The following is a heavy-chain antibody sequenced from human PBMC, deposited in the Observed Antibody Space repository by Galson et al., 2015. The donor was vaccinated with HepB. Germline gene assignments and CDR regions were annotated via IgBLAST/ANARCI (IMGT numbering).Heavy chain of an antibody. V-gene: IGHV3-30*18. CDR3: AKTLYRNGWSHECDN. CDR1: GFTFNTYG. Sequence: SLRLSCAASGFTFNTYGMHWVRQAPGKGLEWVAVISYDGDNKDYGDSVKGRFTISRDNSKSTLYLQMNNLRSEDSAVYYCAKTLYRNGWSHECDNWGQGTQVTVFS. CDR2: ISYDGDNK. J-gene: IGHJ4*02. D-gene: IGHD6-19*01.